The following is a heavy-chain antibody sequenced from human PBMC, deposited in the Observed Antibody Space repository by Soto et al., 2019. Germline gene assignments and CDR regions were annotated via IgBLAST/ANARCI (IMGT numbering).Heavy chain of an antibody. J-gene: IGHJ4*02. Sequence: GSLIISWAASGFTFNSYSMNLVLQAPGKGLEWVSTINCGGLNTYYADSVKGRFTISRVNSKNTLYLQMNGLRAEDTAIYYCVKDRGYESSAGLVYWGQGTLVTVSS. CDR1: GFTFNSYS. V-gene: IGHV3-23*01. D-gene: IGHD3-22*01. CDR3: VKDRGYESSAGLVY. CDR2: INCGGLNT.